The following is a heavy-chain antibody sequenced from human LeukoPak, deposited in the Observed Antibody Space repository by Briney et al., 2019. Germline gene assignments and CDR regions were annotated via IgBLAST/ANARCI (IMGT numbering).Heavy chain of an antibody. Sequence: GGSLRLSCAASGFTFAYYWMAWVRQAPGRGLEWVASIKEDGTRKYYVDSVKGRFTISKDDAKNALFLQMDSLRVEDTAIYYCVRAGWELDYWGQGTLVTVSS. V-gene: IGHV3-7*01. CDR2: IKEDGTRK. D-gene: IGHD1-26*01. J-gene: IGHJ4*02. CDR1: GFTFAYYW. CDR3: VRAGWELDY.